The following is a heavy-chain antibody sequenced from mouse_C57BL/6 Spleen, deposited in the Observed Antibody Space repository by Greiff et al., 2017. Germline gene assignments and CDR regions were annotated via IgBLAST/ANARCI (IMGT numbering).Heavy chain of an antibody. V-gene: IGHV8-8*01. CDR1: GFSLSTFGMG. CDR2: FWWVDDM. Sequence: QVTLKVSGPGILQPSQTLSLTCSFSGFSLSTFGMGVGWIRQPSGKGLEWLAHFWWVDDMYSNPPLKGRLKVYKDTTKNQVFIKIANVDTADTATYYCAQTLTGVAYYAMDYWGQGTSVTVSS. D-gene: IGHD1-1*01. J-gene: IGHJ4*01. CDR3: AQTLTGVAYYAMDY.